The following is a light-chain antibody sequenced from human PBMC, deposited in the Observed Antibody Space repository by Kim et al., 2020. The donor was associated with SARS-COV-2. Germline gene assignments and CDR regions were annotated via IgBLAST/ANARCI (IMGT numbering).Light chain of an antibody. V-gene: IGKV3-20*01. CDR1: QSVSSSY. J-gene: IGKJ2*01. Sequence: SPGERATLSYTASQSVSSSYLAWYQQRPGQAPRLLIYCASSRATGIPDRFSGSGSGTDFTLTISRLEPEDFAVYYCQQYGSSLYTFGQGTKLEI. CDR3: QQYGSSLYT. CDR2: CAS.